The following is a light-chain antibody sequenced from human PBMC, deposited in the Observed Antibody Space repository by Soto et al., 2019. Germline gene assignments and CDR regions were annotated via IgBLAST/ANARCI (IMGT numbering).Light chain of an antibody. CDR1: SSNIGSNA. Sequence: QSVLTQPPSASGTPGQRVTISCSGSSSNIGSNAVSWYQQLPGTAPRLLLYSNNQRPSGVPDRFSGSKSGTSASLVIGGLRSEDEADYYCASWDDSLRGFVFGTGTKVTVL. CDR3: ASWDDSLRGFV. V-gene: IGLV1-47*02. J-gene: IGLJ1*01. CDR2: SNN.